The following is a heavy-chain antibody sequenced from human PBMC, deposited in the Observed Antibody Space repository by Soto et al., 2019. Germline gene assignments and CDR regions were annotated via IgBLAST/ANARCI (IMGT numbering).Heavy chain of an antibody. CDR2: IYYSGST. CDR3: ERHNGGNSGLYAFDI. Sequence: SETLSLTCTVSGGSISSSSYYWGWIRQPPGKGLEWIGSIYYSGSTYYNPSLKSRVTISVDTSKNQFSLKLSSVTAADTAVYYCERHNGGNSGLYAFDIWGQGTMVTVS. D-gene: IGHD2-21*02. J-gene: IGHJ3*02. V-gene: IGHV4-39*01. CDR1: GGSISSSSYY.